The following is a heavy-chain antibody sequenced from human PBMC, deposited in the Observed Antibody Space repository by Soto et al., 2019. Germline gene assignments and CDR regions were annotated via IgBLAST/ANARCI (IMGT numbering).Heavy chain of an antibody. CDR3: ARDGGLYDILTGSKLYYFDY. CDR1: GYTFTSYY. V-gene: IGHV1-46*03. Sequence: ASVKVSCKASGYTFTSYYMHWVRQAPGQGLEWMGIINPSGGSTSYAQKFQGRVTMSRDTSTSTVYMELSSLRSEDTAVYYCARDGGLYDILTGSKLYYFDYWGQGTLVTVSS. D-gene: IGHD3-9*01. CDR2: INPSGGST. J-gene: IGHJ4*02.